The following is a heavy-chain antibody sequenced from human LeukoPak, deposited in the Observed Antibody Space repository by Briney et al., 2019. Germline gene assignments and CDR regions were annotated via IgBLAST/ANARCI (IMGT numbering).Heavy chain of an antibody. CDR2: ISSSGSTI. CDR1: GFTFSDYY. V-gene: IGHV3-11*01. J-gene: IGHJ3*02. CDR3: ARELVFGAFDI. D-gene: IGHD3-3*01. Sequence: GGSLRLSCAASGFTFSDYYMSWIRQAPGKGLEWVSCISSSGSTIYYADSVKGQFTISRDNAKNSLYLQMNSLRSEDTAVYYCARELVFGAFDIWGQGTMVTVSS.